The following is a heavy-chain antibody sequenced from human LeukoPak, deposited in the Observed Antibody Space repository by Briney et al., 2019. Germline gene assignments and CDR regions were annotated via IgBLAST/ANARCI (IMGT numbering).Heavy chain of an antibody. CDR3: ARGRSRTTVTPFDY. D-gene: IGHD4-11*01. CDR2: INHSGST. CDR1: GGSFSGYC. V-gene: IGHV4-34*01. Sequence: SETLSLTCAVYGGSFSGYCWSWIRQPPGKGLEWIGEINHSGSTNYNPSLKSRVTISVDTSKNQFSLKLSSVTAADTAVYYCARGRSRTTVTPFDYWGQGTLVTVSS. J-gene: IGHJ4*02.